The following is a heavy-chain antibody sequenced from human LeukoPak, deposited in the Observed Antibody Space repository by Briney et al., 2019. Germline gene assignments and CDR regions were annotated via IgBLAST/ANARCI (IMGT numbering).Heavy chain of an antibody. CDR2: INHSGST. J-gene: IGHJ4*02. V-gene: IGHV4-38-2*02. CDR1: GYSISSGYY. Sequence: SDTLSLTCTVSGYSISSGYYWIWIRQPPGKALEYIAEINHSGSTNYNPSLKSRVTISVGTSKNQFSLKLSSVTAADTAVYYCARHKKYYYGSGSNPLVDYFDYWGQGTLVTVSS. CDR3: ARHKKYYYGSGSNPLVDYFDY. D-gene: IGHD3-10*01.